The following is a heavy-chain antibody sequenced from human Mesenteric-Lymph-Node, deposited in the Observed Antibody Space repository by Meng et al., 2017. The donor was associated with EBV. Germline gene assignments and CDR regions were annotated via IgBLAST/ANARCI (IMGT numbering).Heavy chain of an antibody. Sequence: QLLLQDPGPGLLKPSXTLSLTCTVSGDSISRTSSYLGWIRQSPGKGLEWIGSISYSGTTYYNSSLKSRVTISLHTSTNQLSLRLASVTAADTALYFCAIRIQDWGQGILVHVSS. CDR2: ISYSGTT. CDR3: AIRIQD. J-gene: IGHJ4*02. CDR1: GDSISRTSSY. V-gene: IGHV4-39*01.